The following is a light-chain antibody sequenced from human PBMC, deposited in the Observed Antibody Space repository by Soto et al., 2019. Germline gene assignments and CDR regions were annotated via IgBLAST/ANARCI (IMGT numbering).Light chain of an antibody. CDR2: DAS. CDR1: QSVSSY. Sequence: EIVLTQSPATLSLSPGERATLSCRASQSVSSYLAWYQHKPGQAPRLLIYDASNRATGIPARFSGSGSGTDFTLTISRLEPGDFAVYYCLHRYNWPLTFGGGTKVEVK. V-gene: IGKV3-11*01. CDR3: LHRYNWPLT. J-gene: IGKJ4*01.